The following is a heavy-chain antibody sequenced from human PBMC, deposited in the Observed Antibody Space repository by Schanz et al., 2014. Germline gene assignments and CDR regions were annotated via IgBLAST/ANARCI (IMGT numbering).Heavy chain of an antibody. V-gene: IGHV1-69*02. Sequence: QLQLVQSGAEVKKPGSSVKVSCKASGGTFSSFGINRVRQAPGQGLEWMGRIIPSLGLAKYEQKFQDKVTITADTSTTTAYMELSGLRSEDTAVYYCATMWGYCTATACQILEVLDVWGQGTMVTVSS. CDR3: ATMWGYCTATACQILEVLDV. CDR1: GGTFSSFG. CDR2: IIPSLGLA. D-gene: IGHD2-8*02. J-gene: IGHJ3*01.